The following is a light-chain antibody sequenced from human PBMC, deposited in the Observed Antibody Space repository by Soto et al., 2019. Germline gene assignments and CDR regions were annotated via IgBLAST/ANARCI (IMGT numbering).Light chain of an antibody. CDR3: VLYMGSGIWV. CDR2: STN. J-gene: IGLJ3*02. CDR1: SGSVSTSNY. V-gene: IGLV8-61*01. Sequence: QTVVTQEPSFSVSPGGTVTLTCGLSSGSVSTSNYPRWHQQTPGQAPRTLIYSTNTRSSGVPDRFSGSILGNKAALTITGAQADDEADYYCVLYMGSGIWVFGGGTKLTVL.